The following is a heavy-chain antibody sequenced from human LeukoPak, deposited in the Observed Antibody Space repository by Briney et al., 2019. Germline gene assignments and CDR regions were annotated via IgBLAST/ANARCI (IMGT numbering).Heavy chain of an antibody. CDR2: IYHSGST. CDR3: ARVYHVGSSWYYFDY. D-gene: IGHD6-13*01. CDR1: GGSISSSNW. J-gene: IGHJ4*02. V-gene: IGHV4-4*02. Sequence: PSETLSLTCAVAGGSISSSNWWSWVRQPPGKGLEWIGEIYHSGSTNYNPSLKSRVTISVDKSKNQFSLKLSSVTAADTAVYYCARVYHVGSSWYYFDYWRQGTLVTVSS.